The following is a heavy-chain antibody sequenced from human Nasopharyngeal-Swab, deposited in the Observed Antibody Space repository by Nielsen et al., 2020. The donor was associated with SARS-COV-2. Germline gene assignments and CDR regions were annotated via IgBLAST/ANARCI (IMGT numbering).Heavy chain of an antibody. V-gene: IGHV3-48*04. D-gene: IGHD6-6*01. J-gene: IGHJ5*02. CDR2: ISSSSSTI. CDR3: ARDRRTYSSSSGDRWFDP. CDR1: GFTFSSYS. Sequence: GESLKISCAASGFTFSSYSMNWVRQAPGKGLEWVSYISSSSSTIYYADSVKGRFTISRDNAKNSLYLQMNSLRAEDTAVYYCARDRRTYSSSSGDRWFDPWGQGTLVTVSS.